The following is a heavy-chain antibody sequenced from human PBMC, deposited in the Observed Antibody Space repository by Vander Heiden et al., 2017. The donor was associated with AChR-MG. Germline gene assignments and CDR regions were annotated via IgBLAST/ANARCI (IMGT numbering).Heavy chain of an antibody. J-gene: IGHJ6*02. CDR3: AKGLVVGAYAGLDYYYYGMDV. CDR1: GFTFSSYA. D-gene: IGHD1-26*01. V-gene: IGHV3-23*01. Sequence: EVQLLESGGGLVQPGGSLRLSCAASGFTFSSYAMSWVRQAPGKGLEWVSAISGSGGSTYYADSVKGRFTISRDNSKNTLYLQMNSLRAEDTAVYYCAKGLVVGAYAGLDYYYYGMDVWGQGTTVTVSS. CDR2: ISGSGGST.